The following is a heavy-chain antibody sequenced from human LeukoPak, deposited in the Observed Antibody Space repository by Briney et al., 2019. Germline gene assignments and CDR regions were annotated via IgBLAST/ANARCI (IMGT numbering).Heavy chain of an antibody. Sequence: SETLSLTCTVSAGSISSYYWTWIRQPPGKGLEWIGYIYYSGSTNYNPSLKSRVAISLDTSKNQFSLKLSSVTAADTAVYYCARLYYYDSSGYRAPRYYYYYYGMDVWGQGTTVTVSS. J-gene: IGHJ6*02. CDR3: ARLYYYDSSGYRAPRYYYYYYGMDV. D-gene: IGHD3-22*01. CDR1: AGSISSYY. V-gene: IGHV4-59*12. CDR2: IYYSGST.